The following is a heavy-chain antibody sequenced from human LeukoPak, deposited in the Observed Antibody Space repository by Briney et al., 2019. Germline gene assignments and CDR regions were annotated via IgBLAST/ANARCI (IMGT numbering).Heavy chain of an antibody. CDR1: GFTFSNYA. CDR2: ISHDRSNN. CDR3: ARGRTPRIHESVQLLYDYYFDY. D-gene: IGHD2-2*02. J-gene: IGHJ4*02. V-gene: IGHV3-30-3*01. Sequence: PGRSLRLSCAASGFTFSNYAMHWARQAPGKGLEWVAFISHDRSNNCHADSVKGRFTISRDNSKNTLYLQMNSLTDEDTAVYYCARGRTPRIHESVQLLYDYYFDYWGQGTLVTVSS.